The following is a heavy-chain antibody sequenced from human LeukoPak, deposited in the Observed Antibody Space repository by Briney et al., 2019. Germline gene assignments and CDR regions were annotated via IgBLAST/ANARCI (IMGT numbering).Heavy chain of an antibody. J-gene: IGHJ3*02. CDR3: ARVTLRITIFGVVPGAFDI. D-gene: IGHD3-3*01. Sequence: SETLSLTCTVSGGSIRTGSYYWSWIRQPAGKELQWIGRIFTSGSTNYNPSLKSRVTISVDTSKNQFSLKLSSVTAADTAVYYCARVTLRITIFGVVPGAFDIWGQGTMVTVSS. V-gene: IGHV4-61*02. CDR2: IFTSGST. CDR1: GGSIRTGSYY.